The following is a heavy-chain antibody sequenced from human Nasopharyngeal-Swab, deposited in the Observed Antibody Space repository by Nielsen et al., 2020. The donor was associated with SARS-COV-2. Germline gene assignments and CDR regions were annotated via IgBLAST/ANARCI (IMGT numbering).Heavy chain of an antibody. Sequence: SVKVSCKASGDTFISYAFSWVRQAPGQGLEWVGGIIPISGTAHYAQKFQGRVTIIADKPTSTAYMDLTSLRSDDTAVYYCARDSGRRRNDYGNSRHAFDIWGQGTLVTVSS. D-gene: IGHD4-17*01. CDR3: ARDSGRRRNDYGNSRHAFDI. CDR2: IIPISGTA. V-gene: IGHV1-69*06. J-gene: IGHJ3*02. CDR1: GDTFISYA.